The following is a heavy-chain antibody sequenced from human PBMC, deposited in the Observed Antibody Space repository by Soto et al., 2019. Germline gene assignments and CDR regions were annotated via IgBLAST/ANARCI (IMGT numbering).Heavy chain of an antibody. J-gene: IGHJ6*02. CDR2: ISYDGSNK. Sequence: QVQLVESGGGVVQPGRSLRLSCAASGFTFSSYAMHWVRQAPGKGLEWVAVISYDGSNKYYADSVKGRFTISRDNSKNTLYLQMNSLRAEDTAVYYCARGGGSYYYGMDVWGRGTTVTVSS. CDR3: ARGGGSYYYGMDV. D-gene: IGHD2-15*01. V-gene: IGHV3-30-3*01. CDR1: GFTFSSYA.